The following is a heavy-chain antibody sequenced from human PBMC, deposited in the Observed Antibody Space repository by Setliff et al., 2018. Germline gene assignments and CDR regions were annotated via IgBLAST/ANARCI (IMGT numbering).Heavy chain of an antibody. Sequence: GECLKISCAASGFTFNNYAVSWVRQPPGKGLEWVSTIFNGGGSAYYADSVKGRFTISRDNSKSTLYLQMDSLRAEDTAVYFCAKAASPLFVINGVEYYFDSWGQGSLVTVSS. CDR2: IFNGGGSA. CDR1: GFTFNNYA. D-gene: IGHD3-3*01. J-gene: IGHJ4*02. V-gene: IGHV3-23*03. CDR3: AKAASPLFVINGVEYYFDS.